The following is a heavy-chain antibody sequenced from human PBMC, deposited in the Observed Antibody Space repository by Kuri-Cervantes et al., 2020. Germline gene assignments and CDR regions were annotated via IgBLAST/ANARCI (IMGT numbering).Heavy chain of an antibody. CDR2: ISYDGSNK. D-gene: IGHD6-13*01. V-gene: IGHV3-30-3*01. J-gene: IGHJ4*02. CDR1: GFTFSSYA. Sequence: LSLTCAASGFTFSSYAMHWVRQAPGRGLEWVAVISYDGSNKYYADSVKGRFTISRDNSKNTLYLQMNSLRAEDTAVYYCAREGASTEGHSGSWYRRGYFDYWGQGTLVTVSS. CDR3: AREGASTEGHSGSWYRRGYFDY.